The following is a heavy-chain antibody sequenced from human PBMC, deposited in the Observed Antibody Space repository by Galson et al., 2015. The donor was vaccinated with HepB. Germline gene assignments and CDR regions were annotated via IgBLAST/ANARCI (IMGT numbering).Heavy chain of an antibody. D-gene: IGHD2-15*01. J-gene: IGHJ3*02. V-gene: IGHV3-33*01. Sequence: LRLSCAASGLRFSGSGMHWVRQAPGKGLEWVAVIQYDGSNKVYADSAKGRFTISRDNSKNTLYLEMNSLRAEDTAVYYCAREGSRIVFHAFDTWGQGTMVTVSS. CDR3: AREGSRIVFHAFDT. CDR1: GLRFSGSG. CDR2: IQYDGSNK.